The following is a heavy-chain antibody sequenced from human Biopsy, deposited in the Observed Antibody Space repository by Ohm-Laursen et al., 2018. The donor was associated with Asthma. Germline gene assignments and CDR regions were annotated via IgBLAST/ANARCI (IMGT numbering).Heavy chain of an antibody. D-gene: IGHD6-19*01. J-gene: IGHJ4*02. CDR2: ISYDGSSI. CDR3: AREGVAGTHIED. Sequence: TLSLTCSASRFTYEMHWVRQAPGKGLEWVAVISYDGSSIYYADSVKGRFTISRDNSKNTLSLQMNSLTAEDTAVYYCAREGVAGTHIEDWGQGTLVTVSS. CDR1: RFTYE. V-gene: IGHV3-30-3*01.